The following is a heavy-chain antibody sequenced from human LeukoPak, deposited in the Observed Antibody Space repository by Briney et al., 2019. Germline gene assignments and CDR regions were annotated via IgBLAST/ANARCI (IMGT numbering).Heavy chain of an antibody. J-gene: IGHJ5*02. Sequence: SETLSLTCTVSGGSISSYYWSWIRQPPGKGLEWIGYIYYSGSTNYNPSLKSRVTISVDTSKNQFSLKLSSVTAADTAVYYCARGPPIYGSGAYNWFDPWGQGTLVTVSS. CDR1: GGSISSYY. CDR3: ARGPPIYGSGAYNWFDP. CDR2: IYYSGST. V-gene: IGHV4-59*01. D-gene: IGHD3-10*01.